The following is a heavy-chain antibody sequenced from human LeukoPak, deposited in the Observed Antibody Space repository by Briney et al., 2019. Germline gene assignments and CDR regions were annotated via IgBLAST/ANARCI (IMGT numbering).Heavy chain of an antibody. J-gene: IGHJ6*02. CDR1: GFTVINNY. Sequence: PGGSLRLSCAASGFTVINNYMSWVRQAPGKGLEWVSFIYSGDSTYYADSVKGRFTISRDSSKNTVHLRMNSLRAEDTAVYYCARGGWCSTTSDNNGYYYGMDVWGQGTTVTVSS. V-gene: IGHV3-66*01. D-gene: IGHD2/OR15-2a*01. CDR3: ARGGWCSTTSDNNGYYYGMDV. CDR2: IYSGDST.